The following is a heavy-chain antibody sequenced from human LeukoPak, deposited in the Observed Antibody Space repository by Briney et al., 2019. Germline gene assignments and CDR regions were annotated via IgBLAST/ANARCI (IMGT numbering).Heavy chain of an antibody. J-gene: IGHJ6*03. CDR1: GGSISSGSYY. CDR2: IYTSGTT. CDR3: ARSVRGAMSGYYYYMDV. V-gene: IGHV4-61*02. D-gene: IGHD3-10*01. Sequence: PSETLSLTCTVSGGSISSGSYYWSWIRQPAGKGLEWIGRIYTSGTTNYNPSLKSRVTMSVDTSKNQFSLKLSSVTAADTAVYYCARSVRGAMSGYYYYMDVWGKGATVTISS.